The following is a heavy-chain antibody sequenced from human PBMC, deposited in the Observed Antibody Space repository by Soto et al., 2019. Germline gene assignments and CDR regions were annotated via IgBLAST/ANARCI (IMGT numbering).Heavy chain of an antibody. V-gene: IGHV1-69*02. D-gene: IGHD1-26*01. J-gene: IGHJ6*02. CDR1: GGTFSSYT. CDR2: IIPILGIA. CDR3: AGNPIVGATPSGGMDV. Sequence: QVQLVQSGAEVKKPGSSVKVSCKASGGTFSSYTISWVRQAPGQGLEWMGRIIPILGIANYAQKFQGRVTITADKSTSTAYMELSSLRSEDTAVYYCAGNPIVGATPSGGMDVWGQGTTVTVSS.